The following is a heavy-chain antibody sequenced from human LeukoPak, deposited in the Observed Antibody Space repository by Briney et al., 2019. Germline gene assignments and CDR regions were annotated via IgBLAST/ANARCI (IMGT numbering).Heavy chain of an antibody. Sequence: GGSLRLSCAASGFTFSTYSMTWVRQGPGKGLEWVSSIYNSGAKTFYADSVKGRFTISRDNAKNSLYLQMNSLRAEDTAVYYCARAPEVGGFDYWGQGTLVTVSS. J-gene: IGHJ4*02. D-gene: IGHD1-26*01. CDR2: IYNSGAKT. V-gene: IGHV3-21*01. CDR1: GFTFSTYS. CDR3: ARAPEVGGFDY.